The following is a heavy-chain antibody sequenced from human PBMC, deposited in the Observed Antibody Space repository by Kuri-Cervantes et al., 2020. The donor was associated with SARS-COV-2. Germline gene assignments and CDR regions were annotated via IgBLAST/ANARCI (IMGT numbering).Heavy chain of an antibody. CDR1: GYTFTSYY. J-gene: IGHJ6*02. Sequence: ASVKVSCKASGYTFTSYYMHWVRQAPGQGLEWMGIINPSGGSTSYAQKFQGRVTITADESTSTAYMELSSLRSEDTAVYYCALGTTGTDYGMDVWGQGTTVTVSS. CDR2: INPSGGST. CDR3: ALGTTGTDYGMDV. V-gene: IGHV1-46*03. D-gene: IGHD1-1*01.